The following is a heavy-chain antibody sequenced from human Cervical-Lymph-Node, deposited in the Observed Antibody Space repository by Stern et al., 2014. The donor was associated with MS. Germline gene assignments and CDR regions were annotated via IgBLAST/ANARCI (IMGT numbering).Heavy chain of an antibody. J-gene: IGHJ3*02. D-gene: IGHD1-1*01. Sequence: EVQLVESGGGLVKPGGSLRLSCAASGFTFSRYSMNWVRQAPGKGVEWVSSISSSSSYIYYADSVKGRFTISRDNAKNSLYLQRKSLRAEDTAVYYCARGTVSVFDMWGQGTMVTVSS. CDR2: ISSSSSYI. CDR3: ARGTVSVFDM. V-gene: IGHV3-21*01. CDR1: GFTFSRYS.